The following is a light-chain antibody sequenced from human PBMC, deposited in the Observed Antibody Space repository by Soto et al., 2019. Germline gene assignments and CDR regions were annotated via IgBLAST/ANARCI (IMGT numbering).Light chain of an antibody. J-gene: IGLJ1*01. CDR1: SSDVGGYNY. Sequence: ASGSPGQSVTISCTGTSSDVGGYNYVSWYQQHPGKAPKLMIYEVSKRPSGVPDRFSGSKSGNTASLTVSGLQPEDEADYYCSSYAGSNKSVFGTGTKVTVL. CDR3: SSYAGSNKSV. CDR2: EVS. V-gene: IGLV2-8*01.